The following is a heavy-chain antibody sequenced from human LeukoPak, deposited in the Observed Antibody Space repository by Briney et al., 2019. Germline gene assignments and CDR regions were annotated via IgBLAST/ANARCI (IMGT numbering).Heavy chain of an antibody. Sequence: GGPLRLSCAASGFTFSSYSMNWVRQAPGKGLEWVSSISSSSSYIYYADSVKGRFTISRDNAKNSLYLQMNSLRAEDTAVYYCARGGCIGGSCYPNYFDYWGQGTLVTVSS. CDR3: ARGGCIGGSCYPNYFDY. D-gene: IGHD2-15*01. V-gene: IGHV3-21*01. CDR2: ISSSSSYI. J-gene: IGHJ4*02. CDR1: GFTFSSYS.